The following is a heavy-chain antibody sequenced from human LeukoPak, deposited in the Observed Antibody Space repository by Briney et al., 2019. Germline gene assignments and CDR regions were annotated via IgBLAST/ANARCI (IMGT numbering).Heavy chain of an antibody. Sequence: GGSLRLSCAASGFTFSNYVMSWVRQAPGKGLELVSALSSAGGPHYADSAKGRFIISRENSGNTLYLQMNSPRGEDSATYYCARQLGYCSDGTCYFDHWGQGTLATVSS. CDR1: GFTFSNYV. J-gene: IGHJ4*02. V-gene: IGHV3-23*01. CDR3: ARQLGYCSDGTCYFDH. CDR2: LSSAGGP. D-gene: IGHD2-15*01.